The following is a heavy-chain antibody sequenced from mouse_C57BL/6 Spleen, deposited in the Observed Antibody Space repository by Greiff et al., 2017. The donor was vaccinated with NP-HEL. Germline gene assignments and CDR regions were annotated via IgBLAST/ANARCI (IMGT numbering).Heavy chain of an antibody. CDR3: ARARGTTAFDY. Sequence: EVQLVESGGGLVKPGGSLKLSCAASGFTFSSYAMSWVRQTPEKRLEWVATISDGGSYTYYPDNVKGRFTISRDNAKNNLYLQMSHLKSEDTAMYYCARARGTTAFDYWGQGTTLTVSS. D-gene: IGHD1-2*01. V-gene: IGHV5-4*01. J-gene: IGHJ2*01. CDR2: ISDGGSYT. CDR1: GFTFSSYA.